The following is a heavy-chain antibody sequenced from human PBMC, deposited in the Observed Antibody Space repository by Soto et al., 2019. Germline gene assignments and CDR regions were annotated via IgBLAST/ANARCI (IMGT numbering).Heavy chain of an antibody. CDR1: GFTFSSYT. J-gene: IGHJ4*02. V-gene: IGHV3-23*01. Sequence: SLRLSCAASGFTFSSYTMNWVRQAPGKGLEWVSAFSASGSTYFADSVKGRFTISRDNSKNTLYLQMNSLRAEDTAIYYCAKDRAAAGWGFDYWGQGTVVTVSS. CDR2: FSASGST. D-gene: IGHD6-13*01. CDR3: AKDRAAAGWGFDY.